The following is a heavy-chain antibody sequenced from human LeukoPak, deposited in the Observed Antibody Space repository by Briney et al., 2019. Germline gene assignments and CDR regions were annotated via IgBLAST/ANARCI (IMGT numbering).Heavy chain of an antibody. D-gene: IGHD2-2*01. CDR3: ARDAYDYASES. Sequence: QSGGSLRLSCAASGFRFSSYWMTWVRQAPGKGLEWVANLNQDGSDKKYVDSVKGRFTISGDNAKNSLYLQMNSLRVEDTALYYCARDAYDYASESWGQGTLVTVSS. CDR1: GFRFSSYW. J-gene: IGHJ5*02. CDR2: LNQDGSDK. V-gene: IGHV3-7*01.